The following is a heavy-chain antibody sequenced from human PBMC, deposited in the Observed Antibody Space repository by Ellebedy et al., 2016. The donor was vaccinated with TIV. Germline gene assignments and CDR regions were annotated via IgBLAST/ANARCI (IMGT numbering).Heavy chain of an antibody. D-gene: IGHD2-2*01. CDR1: GFTFSGYW. CDR3: ARAGGRHSTGSGFY. CDR2: IKEDGSEA. Sequence: GESLKISCAASGFTFSGYWMSWVRQAPGKGLEWVANIKEDGSEAYYVDSVKGRFTISRDNAKNSLYLQMSKLRAEDTAVFYCARAGGRHSTGSGFYWGQGTRVTVST. J-gene: IGHJ4*02. V-gene: IGHV3-7*03.